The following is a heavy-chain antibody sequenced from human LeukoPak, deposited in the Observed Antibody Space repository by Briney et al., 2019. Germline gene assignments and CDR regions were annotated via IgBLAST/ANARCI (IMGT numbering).Heavy chain of an antibody. J-gene: IGHJ4*02. Sequence: ASVKVSCKASGFTFTKSAVQRVRQARGQRLEWIGWIVVGSGNTNYAQNFQERVTITRDMSTSSAYMELSSLRSEDTAVYYCAAVGYPDSSGYYYVFDYWGQGTLVTVSS. V-gene: IGHV1-58*01. CDR2: IVVGSGNT. CDR1: GFTFTKSA. D-gene: IGHD3-22*01. CDR3: AAVGYPDSSGYYYVFDY.